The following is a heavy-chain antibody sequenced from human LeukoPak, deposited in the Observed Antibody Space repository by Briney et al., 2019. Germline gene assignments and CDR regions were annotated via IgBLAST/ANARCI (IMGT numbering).Heavy chain of an antibody. CDR1: GGTFSSYA. V-gene: IGHV1-69*05. CDR2: IIPIFGTA. CDR3: AREDSSSWYAYLDY. Sequence: RASVKVSCKASGGTFSSYAISWVRQAPGQGLEWMGGIIPIFGTANYAQKFQGRVTITTDESTSTAYMELSSLRSEDTAVYYCAREDSSSWYAYLDYWGQGTLVTVSS. D-gene: IGHD6-13*01. J-gene: IGHJ4*02.